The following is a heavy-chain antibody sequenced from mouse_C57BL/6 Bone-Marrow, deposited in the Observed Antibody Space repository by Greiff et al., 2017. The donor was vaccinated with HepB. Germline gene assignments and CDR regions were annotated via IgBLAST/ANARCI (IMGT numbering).Heavy chain of an antibody. V-gene: IGHV1-72*01. CDR1: GYTFTSYW. CDR2: IDPNSGGT. D-gene: IGHD1-1*01. J-gene: IGHJ4*01. CDR3: ALTTVVASYAMDY. Sequence: QVQLQQSGAELVKPGASVKLSCKASGYTFTSYWMHWVKQRPGRGLEWIGRIDPNSGGTKYNEKFKSKATLTVDKPASTAYMQLSSLTSEDSAVYYCALTTVVASYAMDYWGQGTSVTVSS.